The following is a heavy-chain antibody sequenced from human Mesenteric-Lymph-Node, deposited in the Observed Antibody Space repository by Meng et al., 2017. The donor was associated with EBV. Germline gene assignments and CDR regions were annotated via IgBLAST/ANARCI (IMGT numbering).Heavy chain of an antibody. J-gene: IGHJ4*02. CDR2: STHNGIV. Sequence: QVHVQQWGAGQVTPSETLSLTCAVYGGSSSGYYWSWIRQAPGQGLEWIGESTHNGIVNYNPSLQSRVAISVDTSKNQFSLKLSSVTSADTAVYYCARDLAGYGDYFLYWGQGTLVTVSS. CDR1: GGSSSGYY. V-gene: IGHV4-34*01. CDR3: ARDLAGYGDYFLY. D-gene: IGHD4-17*01.